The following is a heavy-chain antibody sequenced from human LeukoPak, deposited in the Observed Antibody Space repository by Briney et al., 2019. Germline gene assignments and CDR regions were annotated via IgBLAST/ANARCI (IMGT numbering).Heavy chain of an antibody. D-gene: IGHD4-23*01. Sequence: GGSLRLSCAASGFTFSSYWMQWVRQAPGKGLVWVSRINSDGSSTSYADSVKGRFTISRDNAKNSLYLQMNSLRAEDTALYYCARGGSYGGYHSYWGQGTLVTVSS. J-gene: IGHJ4*02. CDR2: INSDGSST. CDR1: GFTFSSYW. CDR3: ARGGSYGGYHSY. V-gene: IGHV3-74*01.